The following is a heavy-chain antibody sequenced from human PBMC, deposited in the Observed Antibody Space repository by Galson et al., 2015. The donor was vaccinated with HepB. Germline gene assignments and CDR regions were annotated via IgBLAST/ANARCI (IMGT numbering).Heavy chain of an antibody. D-gene: IGHD3-22*01. CDR1: GFTFSNYW. V-gene: IGHV3-7*03. CDR3: ARGDYYDSSGYYVDAFDI. Sequence: SLRLSCAASGFTFSNYWMSWVRQAPGKGLEWVGNIKPDGNEKYYVDSVKGRFTLSRDNTKNSLYLQMNSLRAEDTAVYYCARGDYYDSSGYYVDAFDIWGQGTMVTVSS. J-gene: IGHJ3*02. CDR2: IKPDGNEK.